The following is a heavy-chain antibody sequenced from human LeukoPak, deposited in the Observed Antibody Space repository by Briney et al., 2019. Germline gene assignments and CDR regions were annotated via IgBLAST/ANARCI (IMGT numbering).Heavy chain of an antibody. Sequence: KAGGPLRLSCAASGFTFSDYYMSWIRQAPGRGLEWVSYVSSSSSYTNYADSVRGRFTISRDNAKDSLYLQMNSLRAEDTAVYYCARDWTYYYDSSGYYRAFDIWGQGTMVTVSS. CDR2: VSSSSSYT. D-gene: IGHD3-22*01. J-gene: IGHJ3*02. V-gene: IGHV3-11*06. CDR3: ARDWTYYYDSSGYYRAFDI. CDR1: GFTFSDYY.